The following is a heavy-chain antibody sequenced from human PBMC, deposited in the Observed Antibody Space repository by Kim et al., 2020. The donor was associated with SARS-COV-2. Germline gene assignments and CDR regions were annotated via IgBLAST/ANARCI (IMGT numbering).Heavy chain of an antibody. V-gene: IGHV1-69*04. CDR3: ASSGTLSMVRGVIIDTPVDY. CDR2: IIPILGIA. Sequence: SVKVSCKASGGTFSSYAISWVRQAPGQGLEWMGRIIPILGIANYAQKFQGRVTITADKSPSTAYMELSSLSSEDTAVYYCASSGTLSMVRGVIIDTPVDYWGQGTPVTVSS. D-gene: IGHD3-10*01. J-gene: IGHJ4*02. CDR1: GGTFSSYA.